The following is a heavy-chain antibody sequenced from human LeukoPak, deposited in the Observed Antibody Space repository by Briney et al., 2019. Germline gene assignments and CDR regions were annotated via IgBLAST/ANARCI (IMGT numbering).Heavy chain of an antibody. Sequence: PGGSLRLSCAASGFTFSSCEMHWVRQAPGKGLEWVSYISSSDSTIYYADSVKGRFTISRDNAKNSLYLQMNSLRAEDTAVYYCARDYGGSSPFDYWGQGTLVTVSS. J-gene: IGHJ4*02. CDR2: ISSSDSTI. CDR3: ARDYGGSSPFDY. V-gene: IGHV3-48*03. D-gene: IGHD4-23*01. CDR1: GFTFSSCE.